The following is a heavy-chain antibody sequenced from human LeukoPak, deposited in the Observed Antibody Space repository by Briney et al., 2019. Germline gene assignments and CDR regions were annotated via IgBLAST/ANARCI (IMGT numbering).Heavy chain of an antibody. CDR2: INHSGST. D-gene: IGHD2-2*01. CDR3: ARGRYWGIVVVPAAMRPDWFDP. V-gene: IGHV4-34*01. Sequence: SETLSLTCAVYGGSFSGYYWSWIRQPPGKGLEWIGEINHSGSTNYNPSLKSRVTISVDTSKNQFSLKLSSVTAADTAVYYYARGRYWGIVVVPAAMRPDWFDPWGQGTLVTVSS. CDR1: GGSFSGYY. J-gene: IGHJ5*02.